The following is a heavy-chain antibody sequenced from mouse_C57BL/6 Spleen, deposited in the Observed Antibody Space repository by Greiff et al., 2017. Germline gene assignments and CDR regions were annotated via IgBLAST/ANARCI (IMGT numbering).Heavy chain of an antibody. CDR2: ISSGGSYT. D-gene: IGHD4-1*01. CDR3: ARQLGRGDWYFDV. Sequence: EVKLVESGGDLVKPGGSLKLSCAASGFTFSSYGMSWVRQTPDKRLEWVATISSGGSYTYYPDSVKGRFTISRDNAKNTLYLQMSSLKSEDTAMYYCARQLGRGDWYFDVWGTGTTVTVSS. V-gene: IGHV5-6*01. J-gene: IGHJ1*03. CDR1: GFTFSSYG.